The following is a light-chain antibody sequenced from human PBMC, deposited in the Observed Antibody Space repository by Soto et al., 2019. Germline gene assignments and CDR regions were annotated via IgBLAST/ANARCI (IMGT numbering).Light chain of an antibody. CDR2: GSS. Sequence: EIVMTQSPATLPVSPGERATLSCRASQSVSSSLAWYQQKPGQAPRLLIYGSSTRATGIPARFSGSGSGTEFTLTISSLQSEDFAVYYCQQYDNWPPLTFGGGTKVEIK. CDR3: QQYDNWPPLT. V-gene: IGKV3-15*01. J-gene: IGKJ4*01. CDR1: QSVSSS.